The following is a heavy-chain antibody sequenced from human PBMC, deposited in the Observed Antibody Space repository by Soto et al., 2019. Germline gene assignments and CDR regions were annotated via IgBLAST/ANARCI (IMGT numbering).Heavy chain of an antibody. J-gene: IGHJ6*02. CDR3: ARWRGPQNYYGSGSYYSDPRYYYGMDV. D-gene: IGHD3-10*01. CDR1: GGTFSRYA. CDR2: VIPIFGTA. V-gene: IGHV1-69*13. Sequence: GASVKLSFKSYGGTFSRYAISWVRQAPGQGLEWMGGVIPIFGTANYAQKFQGRVTITADESTSTAYMELSSLRSEDTAVYYCARWRGPQNYYGSGSYYSDPRYYYGMDVWGQGTTVTVSS.